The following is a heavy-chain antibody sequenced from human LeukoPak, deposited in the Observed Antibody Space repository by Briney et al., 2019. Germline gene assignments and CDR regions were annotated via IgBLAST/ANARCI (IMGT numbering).Heavy chain of an antibody. CDR3: ARDAYCGGDCYLGYFDY. CDR2: ISYDGSNE. J-gene: IGHJ4*02. D-gene: IGHD2-21*02. Sequence: GGSLRLSCAASGFTFRSYGMHWVRQAPGRGLEWVAVISYDGSNEYYVDPVKGRFNISRDNSKNTLYLQMNSLRAEDTAVYYCARDAYCGGDCYLGYFDYWGLGTLVTVSS. V-gene: IGHV3-30*03. CDR1: GFTFRSYG.